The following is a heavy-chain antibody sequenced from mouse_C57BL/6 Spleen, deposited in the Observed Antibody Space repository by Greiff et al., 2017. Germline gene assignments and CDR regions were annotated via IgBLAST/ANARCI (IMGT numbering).Heavy chain of an antibody. CDR2: ITPNNGGT. J-gene: IGHJ2*01. D-gene: IGHD3-2*02. CDR3: ARIQALVFDY. V-gene: IGHV1-22*01. Sequence: VQLKESGPELVKPGASVKMSCKASGYTFTDYNMHWVKQSHGKSLEWIGYITPNNGGTSYNQKFKGKATLTVNKSSSTAYMELRSLTSEDAAVYYCARIQALVFDYWGQGATLTVSS. CDR1: GYTFTDYN.